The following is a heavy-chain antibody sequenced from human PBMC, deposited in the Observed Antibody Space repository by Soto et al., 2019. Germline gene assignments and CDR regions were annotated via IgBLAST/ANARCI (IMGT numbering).Heavy chain of an antibody. CDR3: AGVGGYSYGGVDY. CDR2: INPSGGST. D-gene: IGHD5-18*01. Sequence: QVQLVQSGAEVKKPGASVKVSCKASGYTFTSYYMHWVRQAPGQGLEWMGIINPSGGSTTYAQKFPGRVTMTRDPSTSTVYMELSSLRSEDTDVYYCAGVGGYSYGGVDYWGQGTLVTVSS. J-gene: IGHJ4*02. CDR1: GYTFTSYY. V-gene: IGHV1-46*01.